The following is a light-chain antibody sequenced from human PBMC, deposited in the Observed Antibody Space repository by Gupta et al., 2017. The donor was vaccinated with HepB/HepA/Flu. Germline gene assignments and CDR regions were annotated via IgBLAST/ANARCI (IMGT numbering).Light chain of an antibody. CDR1: SGHNSYI. Sequence: QPVLTQSSSASASLGSSVKLTCTLSSGHNSYIIAWHQQQPGKAPRYLMKLENSGNYNKGSGGPDRFSGSSSGTDRFLTIANLQAEDEDDYYYETGDASTQVFGGGTKLTVL. V-gene: IGLV4-60*03. CDR3: ETGDASTQV. J-gene: IGLJ3*02. CDR2: LENSGNY.